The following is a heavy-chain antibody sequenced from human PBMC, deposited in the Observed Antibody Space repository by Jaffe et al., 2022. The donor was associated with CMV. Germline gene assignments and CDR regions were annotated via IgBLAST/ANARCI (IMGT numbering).Heavy chain of an antibody. D-gene: IGHD6-19*01. CDR2: IWYDGSNK. CDR3: ARGQLWLPTNDAFDI. Sequence: QVQLVESGGGVVQPGRSLRLSCAASGFTFSSYGMHWVRQAPGKGLEWVAVIWYDGSNKYYADSVKGRFTISRDNSNNTLYLQMNSLRAEDTAVYYCARGQLWLPTNDAFDIWGQGTMVTVSS. V-gene: IGHV3-33*08. J-gene: IGHJ3*02. CDR1: GFTFSSYG.